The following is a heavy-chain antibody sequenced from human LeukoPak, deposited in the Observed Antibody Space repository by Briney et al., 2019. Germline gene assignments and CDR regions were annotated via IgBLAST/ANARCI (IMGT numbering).Heavy chain of an antibody. J-gene: IGHJ4*02. CDR1: GFTFSSYW. D-gene: IGHD4-17*01. V-gene: IGHV3-74*01. CDR3: TRDRTTVTLIYY. CDR2: INGDGSIT. Sequence: GGSLRLSYAASGFTFSSYWMHWVRQAPGKGLVWVSRINGDGSITGYADSVKGRLTVSRDNAKNTLYLQMNSLGAEDTAVYFCTRDRTTVTLIYYWGQGTLVTVSS.